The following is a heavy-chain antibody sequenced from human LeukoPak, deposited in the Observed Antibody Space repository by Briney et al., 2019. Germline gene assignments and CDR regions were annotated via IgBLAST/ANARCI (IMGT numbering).Heavy chain of an antibody. J-gene: IGHJ6*03. CDR2: INHSGST. Sequence: SGTLSLTCAVYGGSFSGYYWSWIRQPPGKGLEWIGEINHSGSTNFNPSLKSRVTISVDTSKNQFSLKMSSVTAADTAVYFCARGGPPGYYYDYYMDVWGKGTTVTISS. V-gene: IGHV4-34*01. CDR1: GGSFSGYY. CDR3: ARGGPPGYYYDYYMDV.